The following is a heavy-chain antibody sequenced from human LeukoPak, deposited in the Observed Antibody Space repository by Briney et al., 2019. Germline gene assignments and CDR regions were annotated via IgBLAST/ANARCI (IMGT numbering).Heavy chain of an antibody. CDR1: GFTFSSYG. V-gene: IGHV3-30*03. Sequence: GRSLRLSCAASGFTFSSYGMHWVRQAPGKGLEWVAVISYDGSNKYYADSVKGRFTISRDNSKNTLYLQMNSLKTEDRAVYYCTTADTDSPYYGSGSPGDWGQGTLVTVSS. CDR2: ISYDGSNK. D-gene: IGHD3-10*01. CDR3: TTADTDSPYYGSGSPGD. J-gene: IGHJ4*02.